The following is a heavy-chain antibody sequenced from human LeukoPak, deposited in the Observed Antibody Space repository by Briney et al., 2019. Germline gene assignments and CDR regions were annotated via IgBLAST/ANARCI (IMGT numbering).Heavy chain of an antibody. J-gene: IGHJ4*02. CDR3: ATKRGYSYGSPH. CDR1: GGTFSSYA. Sequence: SVKVSCKTSGGTFSSYAISWVRQAPGQGLEWMGGIVPILGTANYAQKFQGRVTITADESTSTAYMELSSLRSEDTAVYYCATKRGYSYGSPHWGQGTLVTVSS. V-gene: IGHV1-69*13. CDR2: IVPILGTA. D-gene: IGHD5-18*01.